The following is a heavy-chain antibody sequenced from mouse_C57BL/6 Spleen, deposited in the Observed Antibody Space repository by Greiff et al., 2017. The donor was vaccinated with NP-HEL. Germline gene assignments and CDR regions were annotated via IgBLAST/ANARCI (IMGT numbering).Heavy chain of an antibody. J-gene: IGHJ3*01. CDR2: IDPEAGET. V-gene: IGHV14-2*01. D-gene: IGHD2-4*01. CDR1: GFNIKDYY. Sequence: EVQLQQSGAELVKPGASVKLSCTASGFNIKDYYMHWVKQRPEQGLEWIGRIDPEAGETKYAPKFQGKAPITADTSSNTAYLQLSSLTSEDTAVYYCARSGDYGAWFAYWGQGTLVTVSA. CDR3: ARSGDYGAWFAY.